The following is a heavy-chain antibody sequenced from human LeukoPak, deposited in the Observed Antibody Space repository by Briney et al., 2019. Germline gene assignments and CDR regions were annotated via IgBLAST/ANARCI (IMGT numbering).Heavy chain of an antibody. Sequence: ASVKVSCKTSGYTFTGYYMHWVRQARGQGLEWMGWINPNSGGTNYAQKFQGRVTMTRDTSISTAYMELSRLRSDDTAVYYCASGDNYDRSGPYYFDYWGQGTLVTVSS. CDR3: ASGDNYDRSGPYYFDY. D-gene: IGHD3-22*01. CDR1: GYTFTGYY. V-gene: IGHV1-2*02. J-gene: IGHJ4*02. CDR2: INPNSGGT.